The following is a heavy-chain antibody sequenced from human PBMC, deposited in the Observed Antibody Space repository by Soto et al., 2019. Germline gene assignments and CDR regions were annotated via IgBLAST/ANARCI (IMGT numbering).Heavy chain of an antibody. Sequence: ASVKVSCKASGYTFTSYGISWVRQAPGQGLEWMGWISAYNGNTNYAQKLQGRVTMTTDTSTSTAYMELRSLRSDDTAVYYCARGAGLRFLEWLSYFDYCRQVTLVTVSS. CDR1: GYTFTSYG. CDR3: ARGAGLRFLEWLSYFDY. CDR2: ISAYNGNT. J-gene: IGHJ4*02. V-gene: IGHV1-18*01. D-gene: IGHD3-3*01.